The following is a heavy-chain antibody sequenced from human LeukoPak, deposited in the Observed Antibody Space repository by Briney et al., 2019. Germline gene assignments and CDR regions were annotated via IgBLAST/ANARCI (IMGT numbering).Heavy chain of an antibody. CDR3: AKWGDYDVLTGYYVSDY. CDR1: GFTFSNYA. V-gene: IGHV3-23*01. J-gene: IGHJ4*02. D-gene: IGHD3-9*01. Sequence: GASLRLSCAASGFTFSNYAMSWVRQAPGKGLEWVPAITGSGGNTYYADSVKGRFTISRDNSKNTLYLQMNSLRAEDTAVYYCAKWGDYDVLTGYYVSDYWGQGTLVTVSS. CDR2: ITGSGGNT.